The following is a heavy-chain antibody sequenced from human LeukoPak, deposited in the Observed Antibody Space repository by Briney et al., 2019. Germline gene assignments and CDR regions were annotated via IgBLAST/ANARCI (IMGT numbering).Heavy chain of an antibody. J-gene: IGHJ4*02. CDR3: AKGYSSGWYSSDY. CDR1: GLTFSSYA. D-gene: IGHD6-19*01. Sequence: PGGSLRLSCAASGLTFSSYAMNWVRQAPGKGLEWVSAITGTGNITGYADSMKGRFTISRDNSKNTLYLQMTSLRVEDTAVYYCAKGYSSGWYSSDYWGQGTLVTVSS. V-gene: IGHV3-23*01. CDR2: ITGTGNIT.